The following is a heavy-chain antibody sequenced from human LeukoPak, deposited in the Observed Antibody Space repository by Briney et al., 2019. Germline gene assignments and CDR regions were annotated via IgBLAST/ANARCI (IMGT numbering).Heavy chain of an antibody. D-gene: IGHD1-26*01. J-gene: IGHJ4*02. Sequence: GGSLRLSCAASGFTFSTYSMNWVRQAPGKGLEWVSSISSSSSYIYYADSVKGRFAISRDNAKNSLYLQMNSLRAEDTAVYYCARDGRGSYSGYWGQGTLVTVSS. V-gene: IGHV3-21*01. CDR3: ARDGRGSYSGY. CDR1: GFTFSTYS. CDR2: ISSSSSYI.